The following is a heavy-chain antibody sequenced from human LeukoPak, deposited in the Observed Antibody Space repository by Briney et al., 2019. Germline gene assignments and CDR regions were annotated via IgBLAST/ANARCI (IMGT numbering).Heavy chain of an antibody. V-gene: IGHV4-39*07. CDR2: IYYSGNT. J-gene: IGHJ6*03. CDR3: ARAHGYYYYMDV. CDR1: GGSISSSSYY. Sequence: PSETLSLTCTVSGGSISSSSYYWGWIRQPPGKGLEWIGSIYYSGNTYYNPSLKSRVTISVDTSKNQFSLKLSSVTAADTAVYYCARAHGYYYYMDVWGKGTTVTVSS.